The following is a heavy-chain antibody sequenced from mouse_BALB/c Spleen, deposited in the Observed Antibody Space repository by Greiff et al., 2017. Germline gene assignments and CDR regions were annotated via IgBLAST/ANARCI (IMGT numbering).Heavy chain of an antibody. Sequence: VQLQQSGPGLVQPSQSLSITCTVSGFSLTSYGVHWVRQSPGKGLEWLGVIWSGGSTDYNAAFISRLSISKDNSKSQVFFKMNSLQANDTAIYYCARRYDGGPWYAMDYWGQGTSGTVSS. CDR1: GFSLTSYG. CDR2: IWSGGST. CDR3: ARRYDGGPWYAMDY. V-gene: IGHV2-2*02. J-gene: IGHJ4*01. D-gene: IGHD2-14*01.